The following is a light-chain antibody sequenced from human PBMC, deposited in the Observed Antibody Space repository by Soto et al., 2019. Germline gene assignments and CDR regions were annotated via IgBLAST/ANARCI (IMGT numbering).Light chain of an antibody. J-gene: IGLJ2*01. Sequence: QSVLTQPPSASGTPGQRVTISCSGSSSNIGSNTVSWYQQLPGTAPKLLIYNNSQRPSGVPVRISGSKSGTSASLAISGLQSEDEADYYCAAWDDRLNGVVFGGGTKLTVL. CDR2: NNS. V-gene: IGLV1-44*01. CDR3: AAWDDRLNGVV. CDR1: SSNIGSNT.